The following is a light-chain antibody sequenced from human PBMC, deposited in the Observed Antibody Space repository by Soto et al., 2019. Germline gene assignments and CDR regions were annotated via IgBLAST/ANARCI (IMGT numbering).Light chain of an antibody. CDR1: QRVSSH. CDR3: QQYNNWPET. V-gene: IGKV3-15*01. CDR2: AAS. J-gene: IGKJ2*01. Sequence: ETVMTQSPVTLSVSPGDTATLSCRASQRVSSHLAWYQQKPGQAPRLLIYAASTRATGIPVRFSGSGSETEFTLTISSLQSEDFAVYYCQQYNNWPETLGQGTKVDIK.